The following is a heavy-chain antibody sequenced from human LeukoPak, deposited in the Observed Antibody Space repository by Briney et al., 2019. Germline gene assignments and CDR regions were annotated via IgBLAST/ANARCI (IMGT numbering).Heavy chain of an antibody. CDR2: INHSGST. J-gene: IGHJ3*02. CDR1: GGSFSGYY. D-gene: IGHD3-22*01. V-gene: IGHV4-34*01. Sequence: PSETLSLTCAVYGGSFSGYYWSWIRQPPGKGLEWIGEINHSGSTNYNPSLKSRVTISVDTSKNQFSLKLSSVTAADTAVYYCARAGLYYYDSSNAFDIWGQGTMVTVSS. CDR3: ARAGLYYYDSSNAFDI.